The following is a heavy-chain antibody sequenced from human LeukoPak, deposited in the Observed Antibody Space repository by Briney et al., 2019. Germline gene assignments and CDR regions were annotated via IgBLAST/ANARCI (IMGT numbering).Heavy chain of an antibody. CDR2: ISNTGGST. CDR1: GFTFRTYA. V-gene: IGHV3-23*01. CDR3: AKRDSGSGASLYYFDY. J-gene: IGHJ4*02. Sequence: GGSLRLSCAASGFTFRTYAMSWVRRAPGKGLEWVSVISNTGGSTFYADSVKGRLTISRDNSENTLYLQMNSLRAEDTAVYYCAKRDSGSGASLYYFDYWGQGTLVTVSS. D-gene: IGHD3-10*01.